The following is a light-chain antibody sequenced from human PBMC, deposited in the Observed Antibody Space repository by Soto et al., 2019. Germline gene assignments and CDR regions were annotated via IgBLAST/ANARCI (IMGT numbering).Light chain of an antibody. J-gene: IGKJ1*01. V-gene: IGKV1-5*01. CDR2: DAS. Sequence: DIQMTQSPSTLSASVGDRVTITCRASQSISTWLAWYQQKPGKAPKVLIYDASSLESGVPSRFSGSGSGTEFTLTISSLQPDDFATYYCQQHDSPKWTFGQGTKVDIK. CDR1: QSISTW. CDR3: QQHDSPKWT.